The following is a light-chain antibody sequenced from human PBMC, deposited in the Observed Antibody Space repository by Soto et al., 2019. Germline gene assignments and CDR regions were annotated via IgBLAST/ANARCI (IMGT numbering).Light chain of an antibody. Sequence: QSVLTQPASVSRSPGQSITISCSGTTGDVGAYNYVSWYQQHPGIAPKLMIYDVNNRPSGVSSRFSGSRSGNTASLTISGLQAEDEAYYYCSSYINITKVFGGGTKVTVL. V-gene: IGLV2-14*03. CDR1: TGDVGAYNY. CDR2: DVN. J-gene: IGLJ1*01. CDR3: SSYINITKV.